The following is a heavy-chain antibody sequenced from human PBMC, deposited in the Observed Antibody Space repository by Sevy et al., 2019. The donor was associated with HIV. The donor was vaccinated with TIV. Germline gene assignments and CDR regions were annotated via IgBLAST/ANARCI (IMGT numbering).Heavy chain of an antibody. CDR2: MNPNSGNT. CDR1: GYTFTTYD. CDR3: ARIDSSGYMGNFDY. D-gene: IGHD3-22*01. J-gene: IGHJ4*02. Sequence: ASVKVSYKSSGYTFTTYDINWVRQATGQGLEWMGWMNPNSGNTGYAQKFQGRVTMTSNTSISTAYMELSSLRSEDTAVYYCARIDSSGYMGNFDYWGQGTLVTVSS. V-gene: IGHV1-8*01.